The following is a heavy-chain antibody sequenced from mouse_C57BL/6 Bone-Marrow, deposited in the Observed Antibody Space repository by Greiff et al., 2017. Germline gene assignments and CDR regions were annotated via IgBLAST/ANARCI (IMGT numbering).Heavy chain of an antibody. V-gene: IGHV3-6*01. CDR2: ISYDGSN. J-gene: IGHJ1*03. CDR1: GYSITSGYY. D-gene: IGHD1-1*01. CDR3: ARDYITTVVAFYWYFDV. Sequence: EVKVEASGPGLVKPSQSLSLTCSVTGYSITSGYYWNWIRQFPGNKLEWMGYISYDGSNNYNPSLKTRISITRDTSKNQFFLKLNSVTTEDTATYYCARDYITTVVAFYWYFDVWGTGTTVTVSS.